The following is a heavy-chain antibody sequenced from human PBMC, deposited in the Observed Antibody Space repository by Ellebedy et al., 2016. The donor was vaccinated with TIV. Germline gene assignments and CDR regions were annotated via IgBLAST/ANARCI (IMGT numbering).Heavy chain of an antibody. J-gene: IGHJ4*02. CDR2: IYYSGST. D-gene: IGHD2-15*01. CDR1: GGSVSSGSYY. Sequence: GSLRLSXTVSGGSVSSGSYYWSWIRQPPGKGLEWIGYIYYSGSTNYNPSLKSRVTISVDTSKNQFSLKLSSVTAADTAVYYCARVVMGAAGYWGQGTLVTVSS. CDR3: ARVVMGAAGY. V-gene: IGHV4-61*01.